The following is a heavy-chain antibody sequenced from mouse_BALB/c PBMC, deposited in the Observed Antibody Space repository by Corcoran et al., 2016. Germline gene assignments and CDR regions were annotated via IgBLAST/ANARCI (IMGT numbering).Heavy chain of an antibody. CDR3: ARALAMDY. D-gene: IGHD3-1*01. CDR1: GYSITSGYY. V-gene: IGHV3-6*02. Sequence: DVQLQESGPGLVKPSQSLSLTCSVTGYSITSGYYWNWIRQFPGNKLEWMGYISYDGSNNYNPSLKNRISITRDTSKNQFFLKLNSVTTEDTATYYCARALAMDYWGQGTSVTVSS. CDR2: ISYDGSN. J-gene: IGHJ4*01.